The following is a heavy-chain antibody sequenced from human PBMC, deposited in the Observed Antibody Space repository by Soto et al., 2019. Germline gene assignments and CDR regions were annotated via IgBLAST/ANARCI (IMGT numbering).Heavy chain of an antibody. Sequence: TLSLTCAVYGGSFSGYYWSWIRQPPGKGLEWIGEINHSGSTNYNPSLKSRVTLSVDTSKNQFSLKLSSVTAADTAVYYCARAGFGELLRYFDYWGQGTQVTVAS. D-gene: IGHD3-10*01. J-gene: IGHJ4*02. CDR3: ARAGFGELLRYFDY. CDR2: INHSGST. CDR1: GGSFSGYY. V-gene: IGHV4-34*01.